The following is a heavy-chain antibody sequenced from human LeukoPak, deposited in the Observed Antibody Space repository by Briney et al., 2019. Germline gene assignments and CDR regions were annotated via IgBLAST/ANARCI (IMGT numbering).Heavy chain of an antibody. CDR3: ARATGGADWFDP. CDR1: GGSISSGGYS. Sequence: SQTLSLTCAVSGGSISSGGYSWSWIRQPPGKGLEWIGYIYHSGSTYYNPSLKSRVTISVDRSKNQFSLKLSSVTAADTAVYYCARATGGADWFDPWGQGTLVTVSS. J-gene: IGHJ5*02. D-gene: IGHD2-8*02. CDR2: IYHSGST. V-gene: IGHV4-30-2*01.